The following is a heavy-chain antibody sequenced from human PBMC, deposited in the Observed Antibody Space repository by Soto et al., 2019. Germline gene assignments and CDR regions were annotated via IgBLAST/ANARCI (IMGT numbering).Heavy chain of an antibody. CDR2: ISGSGGST. J-gene: IGHJ4*02. CDR3: AKDRERKLMGPRFFDY. CDR1: GFTFSSYA. V-gene: IGHV3-23*01. D-gene: IGHD2-8*01. Sequence: GESLKISCAASGFTFSSYAMSWVRQAPGKGLEWVSAISGSGGSTYYADSVKGRFTISRDNSKNTLYLQMNSLRAEDTAVYYCAKDRERKLMGPRFFDYWGQGTLVTVSS.